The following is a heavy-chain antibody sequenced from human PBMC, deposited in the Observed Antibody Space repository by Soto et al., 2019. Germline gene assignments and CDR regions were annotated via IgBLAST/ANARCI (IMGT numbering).Heavy chain of an antibody. V-gene: IGHV4-34*01. CDR2: INHSGST. J-gene: IGHJ6*02. CDR3: ARGAIYYYYGMDV. Sequence: SETLSVPGAVYGGSFSGYYWSWIRQPPGKGLEWIGEINHSGSTNYNPSLKSRVTISVDTSKNQFSLKLSSVTAADTAVYYCARGAIYYYYGMDVWGQGTTVTVSS. CDR1: GGSFSGYY.